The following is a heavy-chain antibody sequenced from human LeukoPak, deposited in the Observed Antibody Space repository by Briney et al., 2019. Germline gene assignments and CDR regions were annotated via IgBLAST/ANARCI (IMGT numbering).Heavy chain of an antibody. CDR1: GYSLTSYW. V-gene: IGHV5-51*01. Sequence: GESLKISCKGSGYSLTSYWIGWVRQMPGKGLEWMGIIYPGDSDTRYSPSFQGQVTISADKSISTAYLQWSSLKASDTAMYYCARRVVVAATHRPFDYWGQGTLVTVSS. J-gene: IGHJ4*02. CDR3: ARRVVVAATHRPFDY. D-gene: IGHD2-15*01. CDR2: IYPGDSDT.